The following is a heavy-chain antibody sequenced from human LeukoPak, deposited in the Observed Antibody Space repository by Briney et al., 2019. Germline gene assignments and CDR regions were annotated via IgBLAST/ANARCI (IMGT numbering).Heavy chain of an antibody. D-gene: IGHD3-10*01. CDR2: INPNSGGT. CDR1: GYTFTGYY. Sequence: ASVKVSCKASGYTFTGYYMHWVRQAPGQWLEWMGWINPNSGGTNYAQKFQGRVTMTRDTSISTAYVELSRLRSDDTAVYYCATDRPDRSGSGPEFDPWGQGTLVTVSS. CDR3: ATDRPDRSGSGPEFDP. V-gene: IGHV1-2*02. J-gene: IGHJ5*02.